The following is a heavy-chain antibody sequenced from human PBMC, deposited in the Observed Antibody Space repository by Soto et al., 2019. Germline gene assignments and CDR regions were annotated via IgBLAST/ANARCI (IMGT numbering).Heavy chain of an antibody. D-gene: IGHD1-26*01. CDR1: GASVITGHFY. CDR3: ARQPLHRVGSSISTLDI. CDR2: ICFGRDT. V-gene: IGHV4-39*01. Sequence: QLQESGPGLVKPSETLALTCTVSGASVITGHFYWAWIRQSPGMGLEWIGSICFGRDTYFNPSLKSRLTISADTSKNQSSLNLNSVTAADTAVYYCARQPLHRVGSSISTLDIWGQGTVVTVSS. J-gene: IGHJ3*02.